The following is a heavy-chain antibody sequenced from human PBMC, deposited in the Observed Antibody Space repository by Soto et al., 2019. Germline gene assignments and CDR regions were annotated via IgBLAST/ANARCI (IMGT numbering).Heavy chain of an antibody. J-gene: IGHJ4*02. Sequence: ASVKVSCKASGYTFTSYGISWVRQAPGQGLEWMGWISAYNGNTNYAQMLQGRVTMTTDTYTSTAYMELRSLRSDDTSLYYCARSIVGATINYFDYWGQGTLVTVSS. CDR2: ISAYNGNT. D-gene: IGHD1-26*01. CDR3: ARSIVGATINYFDY. CDR1: GYTFTSYG. V-gene: IGHV1-18*01.